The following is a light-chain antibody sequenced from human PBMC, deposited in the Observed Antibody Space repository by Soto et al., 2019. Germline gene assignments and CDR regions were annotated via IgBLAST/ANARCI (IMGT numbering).Light chain of an antibody. CDR2: DVN. J-gene: IGLJ3*02. CDR3: SSYTSSSTWV. V-gene: IGLV2-14*01. Sequence: QPVLTQPASVSGSPGQSITISCTGTSSDVGNYNYVSWYQQHPGKAPKLMICDVNNRPSGVSDRFSGSKSGNTASLTISGLQAEDEADYYCSSYTSSSTWVFGGGTKLTVL. CDR1: SSDVGNYNY.